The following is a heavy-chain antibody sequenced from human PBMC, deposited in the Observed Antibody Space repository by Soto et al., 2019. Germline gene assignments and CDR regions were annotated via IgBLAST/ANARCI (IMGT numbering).Heavy chain of an antibody. J-gene: IGHJ6*02. CDR2: ICYSGST. V-gene: IGHV4-59*01. Sequence: PSETLSLTCTVSGGSISSYYWSWIRQPPGKGLEWIGYICYSGSTNYNPSLKSRATISVDTSKNQFSLKLSSVTAADTAVYYCARVGRGYSYGRHYYYYGMDVWGQGTTVTVSS. D-gene: IGHD5-18*01. CDR3: ARVGRGYSYGRHYYYYGMDV. CDR1: GGSISSYY.